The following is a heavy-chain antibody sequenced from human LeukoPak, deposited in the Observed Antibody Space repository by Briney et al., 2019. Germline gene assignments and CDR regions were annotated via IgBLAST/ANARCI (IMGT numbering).Heavy chain of an antibody. V-gene: IGHV5-51*06. Sequence: GGSLKISCKGSGYSFTSYWIGWVRQMPGKGLEWRGIIYPGDSDTRYSPSFQGQVTISVDKSISTAYLQWSSLKASDTAMYYCARRKMGATNYYYYYMDVWGKGTTVTVSS. CDR1: GYSFTSYW. J-gene: IGHJ6*03. CDR3: ARRKMGATNYYYYYMDV. D-gene: IGHD1-26*01. CDR2: IYPGDSDT.